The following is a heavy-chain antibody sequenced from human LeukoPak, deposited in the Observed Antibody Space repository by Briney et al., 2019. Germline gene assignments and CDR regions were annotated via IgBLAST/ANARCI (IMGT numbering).Heavy chain of an antibody. J-gene: IGHJ4*02. D-gene: IGHD1-1*01. CDR3: ARLNEGLDY. V-gene: IGHV4-39*01. CDR1: GGSISSTSYY. Sequence: SETLSLTCTVSGGSISSTSYYWGWIRPPPGKGLESIGTIYYSGNTYYNPSLKSRVTISVDTSKNQFSLKLSSVTAADTAVYYCARLNEGLDYWGQGTLVTVSS. CDR2: IYYSGNT.